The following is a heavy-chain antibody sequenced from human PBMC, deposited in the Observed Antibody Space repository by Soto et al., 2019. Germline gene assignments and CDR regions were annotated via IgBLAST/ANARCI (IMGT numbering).Heavy chain of an antibody. Sequence: QVQLVESGGGVVQPGRSLRLSCAASGFPFSSYGMHWVRQAPGKGVDWVALISYDGTNQYYADSVKGRFTVSRDNSKNTLYLHMSSLRAEDTAVYYCAGGQYYFDYCGQGTLVSVSS. V-gene: IGHV3-30*03. J-gene: IGHJ4*02. CDR2: ISYDGTNQ. CDR1: GFPFSSYG. D-gene: IGHD2-15*01. CDR3: AGGQYYFDY.